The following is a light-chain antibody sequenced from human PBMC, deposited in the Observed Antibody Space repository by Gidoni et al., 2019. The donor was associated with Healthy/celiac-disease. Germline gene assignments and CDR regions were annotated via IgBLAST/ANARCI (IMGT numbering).Light chain of an antibody. CDR2: AAS. CDR3: QQLNSYPRS. Sequence: DIQLTQSPSFLSASVGDRVTITCWASQGISSYFAWYQQKPWKAPKLLIYAASTLQSGVPSRFRGSGSGTEFTLTISSLQPEDFATYYCQQLNSYPRSFGGGTKVEIK. CDR1: QGISSY. V-gene: IGKV1-9*01. J-gene: IGKJ4*01.